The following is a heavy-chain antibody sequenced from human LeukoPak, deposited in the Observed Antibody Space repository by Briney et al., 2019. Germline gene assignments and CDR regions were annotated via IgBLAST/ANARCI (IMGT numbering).Heavy chain of an antibody. CDR3: ARIPYLWFGELLFDY. CDR2: IYYSGST. CDR1: GGSISSYY. V-gene: IGHV4-59*01. D-gene: IGHD3-10*01. J-gene: IGHJ4*02. Sequence: SETLSLTCTVSGGSISSYYWSWIRQPPGQGLEWIGYIYYSGSTNYNPSLKSRVTISVDTSKNQFSLKLSSVTAADAAVYYCARIPYLWFGELLFDYWGQGTLVTVSS.